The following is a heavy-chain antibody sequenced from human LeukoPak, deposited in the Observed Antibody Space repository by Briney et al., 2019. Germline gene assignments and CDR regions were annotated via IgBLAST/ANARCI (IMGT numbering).Heavy chain of an antibody. CDR1: GFTFDDYA. V-gene: IGHV3-9*03. D-gene: IGHD3-10*01. Sequence: GRSLRLSCAASGFTFDDYAMHWVRQAPGKGLEGVSGISWNSGSIDYADSVKGRFTISRDNDKNSLYLQMNSLRAEDMSLYYCAKAYYYGSGSSPFDYWGQGTLVTVSS. CDR2: ISWNSGSI. J-gene: IGHJ4*02. CDR3: AKAYYYGSGSSPFDY.